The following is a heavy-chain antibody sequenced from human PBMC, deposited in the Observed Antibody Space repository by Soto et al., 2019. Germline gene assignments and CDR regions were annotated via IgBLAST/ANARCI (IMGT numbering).Heavy chain of an antibody. Sequence: QVQLQESGPGLVKPSETLSLTCTVSGGSVSSGSYYWSWIRQPPGKGLEWIGYIYYSGSTNYNPSLKSRVTISVDTSKNQFSLKLSSVTAADTAVYYCARDSPDFWSGYSRQYYYYGMDVWGQGTTVTVSS. CDR1: GGSVSSGSYY. CDR2: IYYSGST. J-gene: IGHJ6*02. CDR3: ARDSPDFWSGYSRQYYYYGMDV. V-gene: IGHV4-61*01. D-gene: IGHD3-3*01.